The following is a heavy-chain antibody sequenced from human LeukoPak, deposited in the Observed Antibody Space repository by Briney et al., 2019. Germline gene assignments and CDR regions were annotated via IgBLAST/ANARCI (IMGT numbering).Heavy chain of an antibody. J-gene: IGHJ4*02. V-gene: IGHV4-30-4*08. CDR2: IYYSGST. CDR3: ASIDGYSDYYFDY. D-gene: IGHD5-24*01. CDR1: GGSISSGDYY. Sequence: SQTLSLTCTVSGGSISSGDYYWSWIRQPPGKGLAWIGYIYYSGSTYYNPSLKSRVTISVDTSKNQFSLKLSSVTAADTAVYYCASIDGYSDYYFDYWGQGALVTVSS.